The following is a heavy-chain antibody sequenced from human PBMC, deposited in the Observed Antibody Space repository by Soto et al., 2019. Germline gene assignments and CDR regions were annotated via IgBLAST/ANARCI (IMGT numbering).Heavy chain of an antibody. CDR3: ARAPPQLVPEAGYFPH. V-gene: IGHV3-23*01. J-gene: IGHJ1*01. CDR2: ISGSGGST. D-gene: IGHD6-13*01. Sequence: EVQLLESGGGLVQPGGSLRLSCAASGFTLSSYAMSWVRQAPGKGLEWVSVISGSGGSTYYADSVKGRFTISRDNSQNTLYLQMTSLRAEDTAVYHCARAPPQLVPEAGYFPHWGQGTLVTVSS. CDR1: GFTLSSYA.